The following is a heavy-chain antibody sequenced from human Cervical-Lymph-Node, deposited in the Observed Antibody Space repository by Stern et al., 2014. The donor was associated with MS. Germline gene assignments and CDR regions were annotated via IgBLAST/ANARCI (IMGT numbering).Heavy chain of an antibody. D-gene: IGHD1-26*01. CDR2: IIPIFGTA. J-gene: IGHJ4*02. CDR1: GGTFSSYA. V-gene: IGHV1-69*01. Sequence: VQLEESGAEVKKPGSSVKVSCKASGGTFSSYAISWVRQAPGQGLEWMGGIIPIFGTANYAQKFQGRVTITADESTSTAYMELSTLRSEDTAVYYCARVSGSPPRQFDYWGQGTLVTVSS. CDR3: ARVSGSPPRQFDY.